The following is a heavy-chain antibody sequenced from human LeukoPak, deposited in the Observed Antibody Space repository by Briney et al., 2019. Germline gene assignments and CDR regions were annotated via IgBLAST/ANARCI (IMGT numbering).Heavy chain of an antibody. D-gene: IGHD3-16*01. V-gene: IGHV1-18*01. CDR3: ARDTEVDGGDY. J-gene: IGHJ4*02. CDR1: GYTFTSYG. Sequence: ASVKVSCKASGYTFTSYGISWVRQAPGQGLEWMGWISAYNGNTNYAQKLQGRVTVTTDTATSIAYMELRSLRSDDTAVYYCARDTEVDGGDYWGQGTLVIVSS. CDR2: ISAYNGNT.